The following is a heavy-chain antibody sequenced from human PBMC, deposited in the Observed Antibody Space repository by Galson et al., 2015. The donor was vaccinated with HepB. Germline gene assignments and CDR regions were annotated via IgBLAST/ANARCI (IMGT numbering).Heavy chain of an antibody. CDR1: GYTFTSYG. V-gene: IGHV1-18*01. J-gene: IGHJ5*02. D-gene: IGHD4-23*01. CDR2: ISAYNGNT. CDR3: ARTPRAQLPNWFDP. Sequence: SVTVSCKASGYTFTSYGISWVRQAPGQGLERMGWISAYNGNTNYAQKLQGRVTMTTDTSTSTAYMELRSLRSDDTAVYYCARTPRAQLPNWFDPWGQGTLVTVSS.